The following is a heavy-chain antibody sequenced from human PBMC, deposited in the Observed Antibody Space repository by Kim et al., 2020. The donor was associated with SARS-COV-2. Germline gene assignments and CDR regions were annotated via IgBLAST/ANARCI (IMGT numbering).Heavy chain of an antibody. CDR3: ARLLRNYDILYYYYGMDV. J-gene: IGHJ6*02. D-gene: IGHD3-9*01. Sequence: GESLKISCKGSGYSFTSYWIGWVRQMPGKGLEWMGIIYPGDSDTRYSPSFQGQVTISADKSISTAYLQWSSLKASDTAMYYCARLLRNYDILYYYYGMDVWGQGTTVTVSS. CDR1: GYSFTSYW. CDR2: IYPGDSDT. V-gene: IGHV5-51*01.